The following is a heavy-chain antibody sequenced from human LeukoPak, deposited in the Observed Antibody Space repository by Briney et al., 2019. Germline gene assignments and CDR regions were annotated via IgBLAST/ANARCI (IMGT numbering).Heavy chain of an antibody. V-gene: IGHV3-23*01. Sequence: PGGSLRLSCAASGFTFSSYAMSWVRQAPGKGLEWVSAISGSGGSTYYADSVKGRFTISRDNSKNTLYLQMNSLRAEDTAVYYCANGEGFVVVPAAIRYWGQGTLVTVSS. CDR1: GFTFSSYA. D-gene: IGHD2-2*02. CDR2: ISGSGGST. CDR3: ANGEGFVVVPAAIRY. J-gene: IGHJ4*02.